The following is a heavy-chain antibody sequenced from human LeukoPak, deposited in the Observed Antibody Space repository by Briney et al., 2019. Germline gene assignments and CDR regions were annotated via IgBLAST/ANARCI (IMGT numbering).Heavy chain of an antibody. Sequence: ASVKVSCKASGYTFTGYYMHWVRQAPGQGLEWMGWINPNSDGTNYAQKFQGRVTMTRDTSISTAYMELSRLRSDDTAVYYCARVRYCSGGSCYWSSDYWGQGTLVTVSS. CDR3: ARVRYCSGGSCYWSSDY. CDR1: GYTFTGYY. V-gene: IGHV1-2*02. J-gene: IGHJ4*02. CDR2: INPNSDGT. D-gene: IGHD2-15*01.